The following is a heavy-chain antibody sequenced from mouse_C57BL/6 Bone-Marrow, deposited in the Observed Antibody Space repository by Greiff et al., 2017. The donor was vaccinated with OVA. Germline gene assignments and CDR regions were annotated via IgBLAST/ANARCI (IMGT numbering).Heavy chain of an antibody. CDR2: IRSKSNNYAT. CDR3: VRRDYYGHYYAMDY. D-gene: IGHD1-2*01. Sequence: EVQLVESGGGLVQPKGSLKLSCAASGFSFNTYAMNWVRQAPGKGLEWVARIRSKSNNYATYYADSVKDRFTISRDDSESMLYLQMNNLKTEDTAMYYCVRRDYYGHYYAMDYWGQGTSVTVSS. V-gene: IGHV10-1*01. J-gene: IGHJ4*01. CDR1: GFSFNTYA.